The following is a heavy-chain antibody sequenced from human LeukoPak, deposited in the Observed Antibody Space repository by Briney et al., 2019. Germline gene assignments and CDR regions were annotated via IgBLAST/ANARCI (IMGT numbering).Heavy chain of an antibody. J-gene: IGHJ5*02. CDR1: GGSISTSSYY. CDR2: IFYSGST. V-gene: IGHV4-39*07. CDR3: ARGERYSYGPSRTKWIRGTNNWFDP. D-gene: IGHD5-18*01. Sequence: SATLSLTCTVSGGSISTSSYYWGWVRQPPGKGLEWIGNIFYSGSTYYSPSLKSRVTISVDTSKNQFSLKLSSVTAADTAVYYCARGERYSYGPSRTKWIRGTNNWFDPWGQGTLVTVSS.